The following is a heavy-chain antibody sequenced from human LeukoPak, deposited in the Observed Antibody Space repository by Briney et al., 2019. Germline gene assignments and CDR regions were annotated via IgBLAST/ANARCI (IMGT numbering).Heavy chain of an antibody. CDR2: ISGGGGST. CDR3: AKEERDGYRVILDY. CDR1: GFTFSSYA. J-gene: IGHJ4*02. V-gene: IGHV3-23*01. D-gene: IGHD5-24*01. Sequence: GGSLRLSCAASGFTFSSYAMSWVRQAPGKGLEWVSAISGGGGSTFYADSVKGRFTISRDNSKNTLYLQMNSLRAEDTAVYYCAKEERDGYRVILDYWGQGTLVTVSS.